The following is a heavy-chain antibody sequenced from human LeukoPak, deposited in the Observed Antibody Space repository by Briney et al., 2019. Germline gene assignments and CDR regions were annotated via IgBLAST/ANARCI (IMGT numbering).Heavy chain of an antibody. Sequence: SETLSLTCAVYGGSFSGYYWSWIRQPPGKGLEWIGEINHSGSTNYNPSLKSRVTISVDTSKNQFSLKLSSVTAADTAVYYCAREARDCGGDCYSYYYYYYMDVWGKGTTVTVSS. CDR2: INHSGST. V-gene: IGHV4-34*01. D-gene: IGHD2-21*02. CDR1: GGSFSGYY. CDR3: AREARDCGGDCYSYYYYYYMDV. J-gene: IGHJ6*03.